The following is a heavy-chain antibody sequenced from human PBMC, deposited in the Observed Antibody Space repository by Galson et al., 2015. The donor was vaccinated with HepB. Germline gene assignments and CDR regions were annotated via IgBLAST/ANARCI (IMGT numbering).Heavy chain of an antibody. D-gene: IGHD6-13*01. Sequence: ASGFTFTSSTMQWVRQARGQRLEWTGWVVVGSDNTNYAHNFQERVTITRDMSTSTAYMELSSLRSEDTAVYYCAASTHRSSWYPLFYYYAMDVWGQGTTVTVSS. CDR3: AASTHRSSWYPLFYYYAMDV. V-gene: IGHV1-58*02. J-gene: IGHJ6*02. CDR2: VVVGSDNT. CDR1: GFTFTSST.